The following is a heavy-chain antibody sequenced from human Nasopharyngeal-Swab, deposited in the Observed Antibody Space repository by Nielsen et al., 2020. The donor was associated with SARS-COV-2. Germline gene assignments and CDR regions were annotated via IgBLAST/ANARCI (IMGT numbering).Heavy chain of an antibody. CDR1: GYTLTELS. Sequence: ASVNVSCKVSGYTLTELSMHWVRQAPGKGLEWMGGFDPEDGETIYAQKFQGRVTMTEDTSTDTAYMELSSLRSEDTAVYYCATYPLRSGYYTGREFDYWGQGTLVTVSS. CDR3: ATYPLRSGYYTGREFDY. D-gene: IGHD3-3*01. CDR2: FDPEDGET. J-gene: IGHJ4*02. V-gene: IGHV1-24*01.